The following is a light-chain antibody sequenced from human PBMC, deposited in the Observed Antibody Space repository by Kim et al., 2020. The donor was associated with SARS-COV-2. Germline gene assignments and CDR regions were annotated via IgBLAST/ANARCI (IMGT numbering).Light chain of an antibody. CDR2: AAS. CDR1: QDIRNG. Sequence: AIQMTQSPSSLSASVGDRVTITCRASQDIRNGLGWYQQKPGKAPNLLIYAASTLQSGVPSRFSGSGSGTDFTLTISSLQPEDFATYYCLQDYDFPLTFGHGTKVDIK. V-gene: IGKV1-6*01. J-gene: IGKJ1*01. CDR3: LQDYDFPLT.